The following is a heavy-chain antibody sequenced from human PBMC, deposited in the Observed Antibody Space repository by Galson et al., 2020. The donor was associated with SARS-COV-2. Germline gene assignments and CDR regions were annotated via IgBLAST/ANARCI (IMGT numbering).Heavy chain of an antibody. CDR1: GYTFTSYG. CDR3: ARGNADTAMVDRFDY. CDR2: ISAYNGNT. Sequence: GASVKVSCKASGYTFTSYGISWVRQAPGQGLEWMGWISAYNGNTNYAQKLQGRVTMTTDTSTNTAYMELRSLRSDDTAVYYCARGNADTAMVDRFDYWGQGTLVTVSS. D-gene: IGHD5-18*01. V-gene: IGHV1-18*04. J-gene: IGHJ4*02.